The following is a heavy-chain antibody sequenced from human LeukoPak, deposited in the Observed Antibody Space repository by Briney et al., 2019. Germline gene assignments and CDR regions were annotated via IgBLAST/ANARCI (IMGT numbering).Heavy chain of an antibody. Sequence: GGSLRLSCAASGFTFSSYGMHWVRQAPGKGLEWVAFIRCDGSNKYYADSVKGRFTISRDNSKNTLYLQMNSLRAEDTAVYYCAGETYYYDSSGYFDYWGQGTLVTVSS. D-gene: IGHD3-22*01. V-gene: IGHV3-30*02. CDR3: AGETYYYDSSGYFDY. CDR1: GFTFSSYG. J-gene: IGHJ4*02. CDR2: IRCDGSNK.